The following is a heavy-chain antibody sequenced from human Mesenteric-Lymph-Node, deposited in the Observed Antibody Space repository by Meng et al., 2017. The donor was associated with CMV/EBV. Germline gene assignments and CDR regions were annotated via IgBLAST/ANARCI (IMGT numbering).Heavy chain of an antibody. CDR1: GFTFSNYE. CDR3: GREGWFGELYPIDS. J-gene: IGHJ4*02. Sequence: GGSLRLSCEASGFTFSNYEMDWVRPAPGKGLEWISYISNSGSITYYADSVKGRFTISRDNAKNSLYLLMNSLRAEDTGVYYCGREGWFGELYPIDSWGQGTLVTVSS. CDR2: ISNSGSIT. D-gene: IGHD3-10*01. V-gene: IGHV3-48*03.